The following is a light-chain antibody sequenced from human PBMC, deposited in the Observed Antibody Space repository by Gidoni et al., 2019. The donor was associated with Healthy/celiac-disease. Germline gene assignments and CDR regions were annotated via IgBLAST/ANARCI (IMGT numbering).Light chain of an antibody. J-gene: IGKJ5*01. CDR2: LGS. CDR3: MQALQTLSIT. Sequence: DSVMTQSPLSLPVTPGAPASISCRSSQSLLHSNGYNYLDWYLQKPGQSPQLLIYLGSNRASGVPDRFSVSGSGTDFTLKISRVEAEDVGVYYCMQALQTLSITFGQGTRLEI. V-gene: IGKV2-28*01. CDR1: QSLLHSNGYNY.